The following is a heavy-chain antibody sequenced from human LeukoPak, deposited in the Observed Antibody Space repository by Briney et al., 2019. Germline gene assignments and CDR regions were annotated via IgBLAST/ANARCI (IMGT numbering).Heavy chain of an antibody. J-gene: IGHJ4*02. CDR2: IIPILGIA. CDR3: ARMAVAAAGSFDY. CDR1: GGTFSSYA. Sequence: SVKVSCKASGGTFSSYAISWVRQAPGQGLEWMGRIIPILGIANYAQKFQGRVTITADKSTSTAYLELSSLRSEDTAVYYCARMAVAAAGSFDYWGQGTLVTVSS. D-gene: IGHD6-13*01. V-gene: IGHV1-69*04.